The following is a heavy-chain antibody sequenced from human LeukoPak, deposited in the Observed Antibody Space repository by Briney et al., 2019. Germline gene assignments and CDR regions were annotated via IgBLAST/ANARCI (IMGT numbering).Heavy chain of an antibody. Sequence: PGGSLTLSSAASGFTFSSYGMHWVRQAPGKGLEGVALTSYNGRNNYYSDSVKGRFSISRDNSQRTVFLQMNNVKTEDTAIYYCAKATNYDFWSGSLGLDHWGQGCLVTVSS. CDR2: TSYNGRNN. CDR3: AKATNYDFWSGSLGLDH. V-gene: IGHV3-30*18. J-gene: IGHJ4*02. D-gene: IGHD3-3*01. CDR1: GFTFSSYG.